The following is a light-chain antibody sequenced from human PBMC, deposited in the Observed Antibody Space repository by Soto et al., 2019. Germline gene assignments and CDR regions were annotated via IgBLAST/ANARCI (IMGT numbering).Light chain of an antibody. CDR2: QVS. V-gene: IGLV2-14*01. J-gene: IGLJ1*01. CDR1: SSDVGACNR. Sequence: QAALTKPGSVSGSPGQSITISCTVTSSDVGACNRFSWYPQCPSQAPQVITYQVSNRPSGVSYRFSGSKSGNTASLTXXGLQAEDEADYYCNAFTTTSTYVFGTGTKVTVL. CDR3: NAFTTTSTYV.